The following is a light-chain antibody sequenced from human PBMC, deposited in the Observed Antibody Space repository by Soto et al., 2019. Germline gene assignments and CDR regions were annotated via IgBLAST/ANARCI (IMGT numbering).Light chain of an antibody. CDR1: SSDVGGYNY. J-gene: IGLJ2*01. V-gene: IGLV2-14*01. Sequence: QSALTQPASVSGSPGQSITISCTGTSSDVGGYNYVSWYQQHPGKAPKLMIYDASNRPSGVSTRFSGSKSGNTASLTISGLQAEDEADYYCSSYTSSSTLEVFGGGTKLTVL. CDR3: SSYTSSSTLEV. CDR2: DAS.